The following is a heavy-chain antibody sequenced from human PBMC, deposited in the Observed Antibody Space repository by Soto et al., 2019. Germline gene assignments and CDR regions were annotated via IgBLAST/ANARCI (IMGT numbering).Heavy chain of an antibody. D-gene: IGHD3-10*01. V-gene: IGHV4-34*01. CDR2: INHSGST. CDR1: GGSFSGYY. Sequence: SETLSLTCAVYGGSFSGYYWSWIRQPPGKGLEWIGEINHSGSTNYNPSLKSRVTISVDTSKNQFSLKLSSVTAADTAVYYCARAIWFGELQYYYYYGMDVWGQGTTVTVSS. J-gene: IGHJ6*02. CDR3: ARAIWFGELQYYYYYGMDV.